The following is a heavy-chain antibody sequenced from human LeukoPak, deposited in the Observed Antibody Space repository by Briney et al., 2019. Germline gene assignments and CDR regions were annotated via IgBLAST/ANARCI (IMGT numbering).Heavy chain of an antibody. CDR1: GFTFSYYY. V-gene: IGHV3-49*04. CDR2: IRSKAYGGTT. Sequence: GGSLRLSCAASGFTFSYYYMSWVRQAPGKGLEWVAFIRSKAYGGTTEYAASVKGRFTVSRDDSKSIAYLEMNSLKTEDTAVYYCTRERYGSGYYGYWGQGTLVTVSS. CDR3: TRERYGSGYYGY. D-gene: IGHD3-22*01. J-gene: IGHJ4*02.